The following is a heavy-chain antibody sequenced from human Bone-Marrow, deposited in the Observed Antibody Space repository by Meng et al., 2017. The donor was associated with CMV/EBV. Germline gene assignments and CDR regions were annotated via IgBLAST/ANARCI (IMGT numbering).Heavy chain of an antibody. V-gene: IGHV1-8*03. J-gene: IGHJ6*02. D-gene: IGHD2-2*01. CDR1: GYTFTSYD. Sequence: ASVKVSCKASGYTFTSYDINWVRQATGQGLEWMGWMNPNSGNTGYAQKFQGRVTITRNTSISTAYMELSSLRSEDTAVYYCARGPCVISRGSTSCNGDGMYVWGQGTTVTVSS. CDR2: MNPNSGNT. CDR3: ARGPCVISRGSTSCNGDGMYV.